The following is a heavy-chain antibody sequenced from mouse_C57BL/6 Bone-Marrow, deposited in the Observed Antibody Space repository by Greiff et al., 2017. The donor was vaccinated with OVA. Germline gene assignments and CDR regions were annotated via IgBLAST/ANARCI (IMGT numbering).Heavy chain of an antibody. V-gene: IGHV3-1*01. Sequence: DVKLQESGPGMVKPSQSLSLTCTVTGYSITSGYDWHWIRHFPGNKLEWMGYISYSGSTNYNPSLKSRISITHDTSKNHFFLKLNSVTTEDTATYYCARDPYYYGSSYHYWYFDVWGTGTTVTVSS. J-gene: IGHJ1*03. D-gene: IGHD1-1*01. CDR3: ARDPYYYGSSYHYWYFDV. CDR1: GYSITSGYD. CDR2: ISYSGST.